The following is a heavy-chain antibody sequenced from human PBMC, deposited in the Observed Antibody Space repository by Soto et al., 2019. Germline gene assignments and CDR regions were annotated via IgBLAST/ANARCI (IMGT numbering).Heavy chain of an antibody. CDR1: GFTFYDYG. Sequence: LRLSCAASGFTFYDYGMSWVRQAPGKGLEWVSGINWNGGSTGYADSVKGRFTISRDNAKNSLYLQMNSLRAEDTALYHCARNAVFWSGSNYYYYYYMDVWGKGTTVTVSS. D-gene: IGHD3-3*01. CDR2: INWNGGST. J-gene: IGHJ6*03. V-gene: IGHV3-20*01. CDR3: ARNAVFWSGSNYYYYYYMDV.